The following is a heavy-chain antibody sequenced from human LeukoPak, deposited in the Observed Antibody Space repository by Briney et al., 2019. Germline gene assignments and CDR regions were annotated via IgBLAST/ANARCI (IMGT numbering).Heavy chain of an antibody. J-gene: IGHJ4*02. CDR2: INHSGST. CDR1: GGSFSGYY. V-gene: IGHV4-34*01. Sequence: SETLSLTCAVYGGSFSGYYWSWIRQPPGKGLEWIGEINHSGSTNYNPSLKSRVTISVDTSKNQFSLKLSSVTAADTAVYYCAREVYYYDSSGYYPLGEGIDCWGQGTLVTVSS. CDR3: AREVYYYDSSGYYPLGEGIDC. D-gene: IGHD3-22*01.